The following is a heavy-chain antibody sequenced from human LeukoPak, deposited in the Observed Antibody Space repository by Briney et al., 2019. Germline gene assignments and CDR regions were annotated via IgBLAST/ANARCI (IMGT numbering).Heavy chain of an antibody. CDR3: AKAPSPCSGGSCYPVHFDY. V-gene: IGHV3-30*18. CDR1: GFTFSSYG. J-gene: IGHJ4*02. CDR2: ISYDGSNK. D-gene: IGHD2-15*01. Sequence: PGRSLRLSCAASGFTFSSYGMHWVCQAPGKGLERVAVISYDGSNKYYADSVKGRFTISRDNSKNTLYLQMNSLRAEDTAVYYCAKAPSPCSGGSCYPVHFDYWGQGTLVTVSS.